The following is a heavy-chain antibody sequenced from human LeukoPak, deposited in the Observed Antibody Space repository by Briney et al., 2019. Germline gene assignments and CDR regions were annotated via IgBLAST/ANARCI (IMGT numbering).Heavy chain of an antibody. CDR2: IKQDGSEK. V-gene: IGHV3-7*03. CDR3: ARAEDLAVAWYFDY. J-gene: IGHJ4*02. CDR1: GFTFSSYW. D-gene: IGHD6-19*01. Sequence: GGSLRLSCAASGFTFSSYWMSWVRQAPGKGLEWVANIKQDGSEKYYVDSVKGRFTISRDNAKNSLYLQMNSLRAEDTAVYYCARAEDLAVAWYFDYWAREPWSPSPQ.